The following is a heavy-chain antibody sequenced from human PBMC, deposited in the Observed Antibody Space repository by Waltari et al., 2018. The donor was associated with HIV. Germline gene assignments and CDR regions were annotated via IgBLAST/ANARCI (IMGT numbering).Heavy chain of an antibody. CDR2: LNHNSGNT. CDR3: ARERGTDWFDP. Sequence: LQLVQSGAEVKRPGASVKVSCKASAYTFTSYDITWVRQATGQGLEWMGWLNHNSGNTGYAQKFQGRVSMTRNTFISTVYMELGSLRSEDTALYYCARERGTDWFDPWGQGTLDTVSS. D-gene: IGHD2-8*02. CDR1: AYTFTSYD. V-gene: IGHV1-8*01. J-gene: IGHJ5*02.